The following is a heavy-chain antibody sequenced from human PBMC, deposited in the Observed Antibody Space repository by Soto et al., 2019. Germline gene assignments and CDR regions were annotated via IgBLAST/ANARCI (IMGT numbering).Heavy chain of an antibody. V-gene: IGHV4-4*02. Sequence: TLSLTCVVSRGSITSSNWWSWVRQSPGKGLEWIGEIYHNGNTNYNPSLKSRVTISVEKSKNQFSLNLSSVTAADTAVYYCARDSTVWDGECQYHEAFDIWGQGTMVTVSS. D-gene: IGHD2-8*01. CDR1: RGSITSSNW. CDR2: IYHNGNT. J-gene: IGHJ3*02. CDR3: ARDSTVWDGECQYHEAFDI.